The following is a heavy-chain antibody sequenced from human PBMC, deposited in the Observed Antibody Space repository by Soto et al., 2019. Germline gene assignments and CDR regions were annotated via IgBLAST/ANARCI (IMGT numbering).Heavy chain of an antibody. CDR2: ISPYTDDP. V-gene: IGHV1-18*01. J-gene: IGHJ5*02. CDR3: ARVIPGAEAWFHP. CDR1: GNTFTNFG. D-gene: IGHD2-2*01. Sequence: QGQLVQSGVEVKKPGASVKVSCSASGNTFTNFGVTWVRQAPGQGLEWMGWISPYTDDPSYAQKFQGRVTMTIDTSTSTAAFDLRSLTSDATSVYYGARVIPGAEAWFHPWGQGTLVTVAS.